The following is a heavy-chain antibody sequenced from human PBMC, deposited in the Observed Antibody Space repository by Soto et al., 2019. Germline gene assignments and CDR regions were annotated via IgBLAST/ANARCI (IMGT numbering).Heavy chain of an antibody. CDR1: VVSISSSSYY. CDR3: ARPLTFGGVIAPFDC. V-gene: IGHV4-39*01. Sequence: XETLSLTCTFSVVSISSSSYYCGWIRQPPWKGLEWIGSIYYSGSTYYNPSLKSRVTISVDTSKNQFSLKLSSVTAADTAVYYCARPLTFGGVIAPFDCWGQGTLFSVSS. D-gene: IGHD3-16*02. CDR2: IYYSGST. J-gene: IGHJ4*02.